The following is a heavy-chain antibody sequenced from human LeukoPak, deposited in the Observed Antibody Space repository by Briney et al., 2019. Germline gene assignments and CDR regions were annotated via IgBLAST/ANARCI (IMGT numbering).Heavy chain of an antibody. J-gene: IGHJ4*02. CDR2: ISYDGSNK. Sequence: GGSLRLSCAASGFTFSSYGMHWVSQAPGEGLEWVAVISYDGSNKYYADSVKGRFTISRDNSKNTLYLQMNSLRAEDTAVYYCAKLSSGYSPDYWGQGTLVTVSS. CDR1: GFTFSSYG. D-gene: IGHD3-22*01. CDR3: AKLSSGYSPDY. V-gene: IGHV3-30*18.